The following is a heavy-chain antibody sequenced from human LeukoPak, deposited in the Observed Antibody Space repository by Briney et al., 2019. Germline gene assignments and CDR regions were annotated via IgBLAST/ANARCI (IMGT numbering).Heavy chain of an antibody. CDR2: IYTSGST. V-gene: IGHV4-4*07. CDR3: ARPDQRGYSYGYSAFDI. J-gene: IGHJ3*02. Sequence: SETLSLTCTVSGGSISSYYWSWIRQPAGKGLEWIGRIYTSGSTNYNPSLKSRATISVDTSKNQFSLKLSSVTAADTAVYYCARPDQRGYSYGYSAFDIWGQGTMVTVSS. CDR1: GGSISSYY. D-gene: IGHD5-18*01.